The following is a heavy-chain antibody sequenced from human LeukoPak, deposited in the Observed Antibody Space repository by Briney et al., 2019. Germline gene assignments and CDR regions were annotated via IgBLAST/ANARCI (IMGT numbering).Heavy chain of an antibody. CDR1: DVSISSSSYY. J-gene: IGHJ5*02. Sequence: DPSETLSLTCTVSDVSISSSSYYWGWVRQPPGKGLEWIGTIYYSGSTFYNPSLESRVTISVDTSKDQFSLKLSSVTAADKAVYYCARGQGYSYGYEWFDPWGQGTLVTVSS. CDR3: ARGQGYSYGYEWFDP. V-gene: IGHV4-39*07. CDR2: IYYSGST. D-gene: IGHD5-18*01.